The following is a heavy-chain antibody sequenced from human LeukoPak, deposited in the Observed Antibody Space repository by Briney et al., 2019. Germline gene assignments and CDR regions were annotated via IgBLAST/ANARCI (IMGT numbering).Heavy chain of an antibody. V-gene: IGHV4-38-2*02. CDR2: IYHSGST. CDR1: GYSISSGYY. D-gene: IGHD5-18*01. J-gene: IGHJ6*02. Sequence: PSETLSLTCTVSGYSISSGYYWGWIRQPPGKGLEWIGSIYHSGSTYYNPSLKSRVTISVDTSKNQFSLKLSSVTAADTAVYYCARGPSIQLWSDPYYYYGMDVWGQGTTVTVSS. CDR3: ARGPSIQLWSDPYYYYGMDV.